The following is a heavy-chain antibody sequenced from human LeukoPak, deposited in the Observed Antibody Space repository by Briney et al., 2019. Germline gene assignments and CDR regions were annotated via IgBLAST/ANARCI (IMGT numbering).Heavy chain of an antibody. CDR1: GGTFSSYA. CDR3: ASSNGYSSSWYLPITDY. CDR2: IIPIFGTA. Sequence: ASVKVSCKASGGTFSSYAISWVRQAPGQGLEWMGGIIPIFGTANYAQKFQGRVTITADKSTSTAYMELSSLRSEDTAVYYCASSNGYSSSWYLPITDYWGQGTLVTVSS. V-gene: IGHV1-69*06. J-gene: IGHJ4*02. D-gene: IGHD6-13*01.